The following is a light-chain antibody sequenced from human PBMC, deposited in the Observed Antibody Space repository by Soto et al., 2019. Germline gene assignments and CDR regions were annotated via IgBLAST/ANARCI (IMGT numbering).Light chain of an antibody. CDR2: GAS. J-gene: IGKJ2*01. Sequence: EVVLTQSPGTLSLSPGQRATLSCRASQSVTSSYLAWYQQKPGQAPRLLIYGASIRATGIPDRFSGSGSGADFTLTISRLEPADFALFYCQHFDSSSYTFGQGTKLEI. CDR1: QSVTSSY. CDR3: QHFDSSSYT. V-gene: IGKV3-20*01.